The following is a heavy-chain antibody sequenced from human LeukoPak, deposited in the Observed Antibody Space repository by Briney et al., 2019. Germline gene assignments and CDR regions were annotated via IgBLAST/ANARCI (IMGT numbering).Heavy chain of an antibody. CDR1: GFTFSSYA. V-gene: IGHV3-64*01. CDR3: ARVLVVPLVSIHMDV. CDR2: ISSNGGST. Sequence: PGGSLRLSCAASGFTFSSYAMHWVRQAPGKGLEYVSAISSNGGSTYYANSVKGRFTISRDNSKNTLYLQMGSLRAEDMAVYYCARVLVVPLVSIHMDVWGQGTTVTVSS. D-gene: IGHD2-2*01. J-gene: IGHJ6*02.